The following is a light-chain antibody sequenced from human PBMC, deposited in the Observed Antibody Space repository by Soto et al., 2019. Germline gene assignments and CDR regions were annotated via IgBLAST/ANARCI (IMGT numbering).Light chain of an antibody. V-gene: IGKV3-11*01. CDR1: QSIHTS. CDR2: DST. Sequence: VLTQSPATLSLSPGEIATLSFSASQSIHTSLAWYQQKPGQPPRLVVYDSTLRANGVPDRFGGSRSGTEFTLTINNLEPGDFAVYYCQQRNVWPPITFGQGTRLEIK. CDR3: QQRNVWPPIT. J-gene: IGKJ5*01.